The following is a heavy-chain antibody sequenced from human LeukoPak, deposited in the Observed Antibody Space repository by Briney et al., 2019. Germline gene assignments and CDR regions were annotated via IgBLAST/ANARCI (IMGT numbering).Heavy chain of an antibody. CDR2: IWYDGSNK. CDR3: ARKSIAAAGFFDY. Sequence: PGGSLRLSCAASGFTFSSYGMHWVRQAPGKGLEWVAVIWYDGSNKYYADSVKGRFTISRDNPKNTLYLQMNSLRAEDTAVYYCARKSIAAAGFFDYWGQGTLLTVSS. D-gene: IGHD6-13*01. CDR1: GFTFSSYG. V-gene: IGHV3-33*01. J-gene: IGHJ4*02.